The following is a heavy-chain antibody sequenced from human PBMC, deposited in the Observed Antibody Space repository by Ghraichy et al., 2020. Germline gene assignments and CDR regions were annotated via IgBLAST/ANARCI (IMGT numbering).Heavy chain of an antibody. D-gene: IGHD1-26*01. CDR1: GFTFSDYG. CDR3: AKPPTIIGNAY. V-gene: IGHV3-30*18. J-gene: IGHJ4*02. Sequence: GESLNISCVASGFTFSDYGMHWVRQAPGKGLEWVTFISYDGSNEYYADSVKGRFTVSRDNSKNTLFLQMSSLRHEDAAVYYCAKPPTIIGNAYWGQGTLVSVSS. CDR2: ISYDGSNE.